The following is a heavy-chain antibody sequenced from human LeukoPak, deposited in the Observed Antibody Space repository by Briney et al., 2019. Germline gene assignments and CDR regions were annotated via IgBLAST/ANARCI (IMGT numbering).Heavy chain of an antibody. Sequence: ETLSLTCAVYGGSFSGYYWSWIRQPPGKGLEWVSSISSSSSYIYYADSVKGRFTISRDNAKNSLYLQMNSLGAEDTAVYYCARYDFWSEGFDYWGQGTLVTVSS. CDR2: ISSSSSYI. J-gene: IGHJ4*02. CDR1: GGSFSGYY. CDR3: ARYDFWSEGFDY. V-gene: IGHV3-21*01. D-gene: IGHD3-3*01.